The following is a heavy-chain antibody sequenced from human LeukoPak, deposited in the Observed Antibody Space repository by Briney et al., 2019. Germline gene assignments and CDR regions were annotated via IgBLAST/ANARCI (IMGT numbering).Heavy chain of an antibody. D-gene: IGHD3-10*01. V-gene: IGHV3-23*01. J-gene: IGHJ4*02. CDR1: GFTFSSYA. CDR2: ISGSGGST. CDR3: ARVSPGYYYGTRDY. Sequence: GGSLRLSCAASGFTFSSYAMSWVRQAPGKGLEWVSAISGSGGSTYYADSVKGRFTISRDNSKNSLYLQMNSLRAEDTAVYYCARVSPGYYYGTRDYWGQGTLVTVSS.